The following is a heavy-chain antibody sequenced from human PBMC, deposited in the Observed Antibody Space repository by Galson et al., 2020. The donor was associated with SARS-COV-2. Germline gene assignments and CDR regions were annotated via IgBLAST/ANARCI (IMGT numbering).Heavy chain of an antibody. CDR3: ARNCAIRCPLYYYCGMDG. Sequence: SGPTLVKPTQTLTLTCTFSGFSLSTSGMCVSWIRQPPGKTLEWLALIDWDDDKYYSTSLKTRLTISKDTSKNQVVLTMTNMDPVDTATYDCARNCAIRCPLYYYCGMDGWGQGTTVTVSS. CDR2: IDWDDDK. V-gene: IGHV2-70*01. J-gene: IGHJ6*02. D-gene: IGHD3-16*02. CDR1: GFSLSTSGMC.